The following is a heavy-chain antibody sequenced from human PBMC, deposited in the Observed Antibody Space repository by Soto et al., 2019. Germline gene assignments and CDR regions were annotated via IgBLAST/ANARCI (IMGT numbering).Heavy chain of an antibody. V-gene: IGHV1-46*03. CDR2: INPSGGST. D-gene: IGHD3-10*01. Sequence: ASLKVSCKAPGYTFTNYYMHWVRQVPGQGLEWMGIINPSGGSTSYAQKFQGRVTMTRDTSTSTVYMELSSLRSEDTAVYYCARDQGYGSGSDLYYYYGMDVWGQGTTVTVSS. CDR1: GYTFTNYY. CDR3: ARDQGYGSGSDLYYYYGMDV. J-gene: IGHJ6*02.